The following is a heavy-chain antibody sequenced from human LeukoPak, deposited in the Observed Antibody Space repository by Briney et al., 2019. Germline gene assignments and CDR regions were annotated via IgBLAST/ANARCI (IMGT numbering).Heavy chain of an antibody. V-gene: IGHV5-51*01. J-gene: IGHJ4*02. D-gene: IGHD2-15*01. CDR2: IYPGDSDT. Sequence: GESLKISCKGSGYSFTTYGIGWVRQLPGKGLEWMGLIYPGDSDTRYSPPFQGQVTLSVDNSVNTAYLQWGSLKASDTAMYYCARMGNSGGTYYFDYWGQGTLVTVSS. CDR1: GYSFTTYG. CDR3: ARMGNSGGTYYFDY.